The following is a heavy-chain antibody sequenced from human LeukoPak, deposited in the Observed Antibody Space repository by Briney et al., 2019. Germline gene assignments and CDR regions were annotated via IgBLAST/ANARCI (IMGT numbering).Heavy chain of an antibody. J-gene: IGHJ4*02. Sequence: SETLSLTCTVSGGSISSYYWSWIRQPAGKGLEWIGRIYTSGSTNYNPSLKSRVTISIDTSKNQFSLKLSSVTAADSAVYYCARLTRLSTSPDRYYLDYWGQGTLVTVSS. CDR2: IYTSGST. CDR3: ARLTRLSTSPDRYYLDY. V-gene: IGHV4-4*07. D-gene: IGHD6-6*01. CDR1: GGSISSYY.